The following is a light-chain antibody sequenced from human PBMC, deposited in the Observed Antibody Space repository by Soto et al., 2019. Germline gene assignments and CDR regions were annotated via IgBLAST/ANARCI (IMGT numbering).Light chain of an antibody. CDR2: GAS. CDR1: QSITNNC. V-gene: IGKV3-20*01. CDR3: VQYGYLVP. Sequence: SPRYQKLSPGERATLPCMARQSITNNCLAWYQQEPGRAHRLLIYGASSRATGIPDRFSGSGSGTDFTLTICRLEPEDFAMYCSVQYGYLVPFGEGA. J-gene: IGKJ2*01.